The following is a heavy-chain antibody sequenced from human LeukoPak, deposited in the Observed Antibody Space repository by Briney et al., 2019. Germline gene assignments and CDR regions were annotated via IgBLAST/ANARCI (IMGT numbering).Heavy chain of an antibody. J-gene: IGHJ4*02. V-gene: IGHV4-39*01. CDR2: IYYSGST. CDR3: ARGSIGFLEWELFDY. D-gene: IGHD3-3*01. Sequence: SETLSLTCTVSGGSISSSSYYWGWIRQPPGKGLEWIGSIYYSGSTYYNPSLKSRVTISVDTSKNQFSLKLSSVTAADTAVYYCARGSIGFLEWELFDYWGQGTLITVSS. CDR1: GGSISSSSYY.